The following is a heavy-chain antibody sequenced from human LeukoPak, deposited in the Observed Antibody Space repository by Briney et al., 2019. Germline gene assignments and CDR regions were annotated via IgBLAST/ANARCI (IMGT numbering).Heavy chain of an antibody. CDR1: GXTFSTPG. D-gene: IGHD2/OR15-2a*01. Sequence: GGSLRLSFAASGXTFSTPGMHWVRQAPGKGLEWVAVIWYDGSIKYYADSVKGRFTISRDNSKNTVYLQMNSLRAEDTAVYYCATYLVDYWGQGTLVTVSS. J-gene: IGHJ4*02. CDR2: IWYDGSIK. CDR3: ATYLVDY. V-gene: IGHV3-33*01.